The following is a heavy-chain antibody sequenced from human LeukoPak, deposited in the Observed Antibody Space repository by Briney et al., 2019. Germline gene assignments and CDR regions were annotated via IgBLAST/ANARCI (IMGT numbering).Heavy chain of an antibody. J-gene: IGHJ5*01. Sequence: GGSLRLSCVGSGFRFSSYDMNWVRQAPGRGLEWLSYLTRTSSATWYADSVKGRFTIFRDNAKSSLYLQMNSLRVQDTAVYYCATGGSEYRSDWFDSWGQGTLVNVAS. CDR3: ATGGSEYRSDWFDS. CDR1: GFRFSSYD. V-gene: IGHV3-48*01. D-gene: IGHD5-18*01. CDR2: LTRTSSAT.